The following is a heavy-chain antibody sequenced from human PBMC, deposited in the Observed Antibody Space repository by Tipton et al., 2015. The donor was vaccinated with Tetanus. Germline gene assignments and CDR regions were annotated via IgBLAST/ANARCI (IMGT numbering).Heavy chain of an antibody. V-gene: IGHV3-74*01. CDR2: INPDGRRT. CDR3: ARRRLLNYGLDV. CDR1: GFTSKSHY. Sequence: SLRLSCAASGFTSKSHYMHWVRQAPGKGLVWISRINPDGRRTNYADSVKGRFTISRDNAKNTVYLQMSSLRAEDTAVYFCARRRLLNYGLDVWGQGTTVTVSS. J-gene: IGHJ6*02. D-gene: IGHD2-8*01.